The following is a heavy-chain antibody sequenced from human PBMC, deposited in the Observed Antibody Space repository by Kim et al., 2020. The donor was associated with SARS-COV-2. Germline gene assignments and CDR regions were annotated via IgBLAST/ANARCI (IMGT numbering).Heavy chain of an antibody. CDR1: GFTFSNYA. CDR2: ISCDGSNK. Sequence: GGSLRLSCAASGFTFSNYAMHWVRQAPGKGLQWVAVISCDGSNKYYADSVKGRFTISRDNSENTLYLQMNSLRAEDTAVFYCAREFTNYGNWFDPLGHGT. V-gene: IGHV3-30-3*01. D-gene: IGHD4-17*01. J-gene: IGHJ5*02. CDR3: AREFTNYGNWFDP.